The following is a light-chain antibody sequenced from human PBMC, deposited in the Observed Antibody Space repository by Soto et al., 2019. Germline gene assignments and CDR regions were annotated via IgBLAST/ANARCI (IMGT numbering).Light chain of an antibody. V-gene: IGLV1-40*01. Sequence: QSVLTQPPSVSGAPGQRVTISCTGSSSNIGAGYDVHWYQQLPGTAPKLLIYDNNNRPSGVPDRFSGSKSGTSASLAITGLHAEDEADYYCQSYDSSLSGSRVFGAGTKLTVL. CDR3: QSYDSSLSGSRV. CDR1: SSNIGAGYD. CDR2: DNN. J-gene: IGLJ1*01.